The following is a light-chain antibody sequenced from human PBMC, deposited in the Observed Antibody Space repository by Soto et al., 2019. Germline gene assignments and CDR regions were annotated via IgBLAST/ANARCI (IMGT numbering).Light chain of an antibody. V-gene: IGKV3-20*01. CDR3: QQYGSSPLT. J-gene: IGKJ4*01. CDR1: QSVSSSY. Sequence: EIVLTQSPGTLSLSPGDRATLSCRASQSVSSSYLAWYQQKPGQAPRLLIYGPSSRATGIPDRFSGSGSGTDFTLTISRLEPEDFAVYYCQQYGSSPLTFGGGTKVDIK. CDR2: GPS.